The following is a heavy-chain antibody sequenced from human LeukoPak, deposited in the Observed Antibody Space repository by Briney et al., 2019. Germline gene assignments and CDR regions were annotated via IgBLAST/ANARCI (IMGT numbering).Heavy chain of an antibody. CDR2: IYSGGST. CDR1: GFTRSSNY. CDR3: ASRPYYDSGSYYPYYYYGMDV. Sequence: GGGLTLSCAGAGFTRSSNYMSWVLQAPGKGLKWVSVIYSGGSTYYADSVKGRFTISRDNSKNALYLQMNSLRAEDTAVYYCASRPYYDSGSYYPYYYYGMDVWGQGSTVTVSS. V-gene: IGHV3-66*01. J-gene: IGHJ6*02. D-gene: IGHD3-10*01.